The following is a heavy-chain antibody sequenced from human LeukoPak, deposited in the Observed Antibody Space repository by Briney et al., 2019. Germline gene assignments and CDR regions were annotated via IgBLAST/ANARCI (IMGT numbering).Heavy chain of an antibody. D-gene: IGHD3-3*01. CDR3: ARAHYDFWSGYRRFDP. J-gene: IGHJ5*02. CDR1: GFTFSSYW. Sequence: WGSLRLSCAASGFTFSSYWMHWVRQAPGKGLVWVSRINTDGGSTSYADSVKGRFTISRDNAKNTLYLQMNSLRAEDTAVYYCARAHYDFWSGYRRFDPWGQGTLVTVSS. V-gene: IGHV3-74*01. CDR2: INTDGGST.